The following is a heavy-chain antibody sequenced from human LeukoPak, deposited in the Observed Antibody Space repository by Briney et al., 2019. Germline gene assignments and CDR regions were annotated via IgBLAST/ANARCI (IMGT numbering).Heavy chain of an antibody. J-gene: IGHJ4*02. CDR3: AKDGYGVLDY. Sequence: GGSLRLSCAASGFTFSTYSMNWVRQAPGKGLEWVSYISYSSSAIYYADSVKGRFTISRDNAKNTLYLQMNSLRGEDTAVYYCAKDGYGVLDYWGQGTLVTVSS. D-gene: IGHD4-17*01. V-gene: IGHV3-48*01. CDR1: GFTFSTYS. CDR2: ISYSSSAI.